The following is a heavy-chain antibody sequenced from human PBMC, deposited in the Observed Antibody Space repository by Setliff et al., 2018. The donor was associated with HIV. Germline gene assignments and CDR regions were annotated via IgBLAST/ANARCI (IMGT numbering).Heavy chain of an antibody. V-gene: IGHV1-2*02. J-gene: IGHJ5*02. CDR1: GYTFTGYY. Sequence: RASVKVSCKASGYTFTGYYMHWVRQAPGQGLEWMGWINSNSGGTNYAQRFQGRVTMTRGRSISTAYMELSRLRSDDAAVYYCARSLPYDSIPLDPWGQGTLVTVSS. CDR3: ARSLPYDSIPLDP. D-gene: IGHD3-22*01. CDR2: INSNSGGT.